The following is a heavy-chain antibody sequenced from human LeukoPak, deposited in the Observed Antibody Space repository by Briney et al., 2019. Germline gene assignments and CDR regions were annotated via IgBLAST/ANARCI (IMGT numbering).Heavy chain of an antibody. CDR3: AGGPVLRYFDWLPFDY. CDR1: GGSFSGYY. J-gene: IGHJ4*02. CDR2: INHSGST. V-gene: IGHV4-34*01. Sequence: SETLSLTCAVYGGSFSGYYWSWIRQPPGKGLEWIGEINHSGSTNCNPSLKSRVTISVDTSKNQFSLKLSSVTAADTAVYYCAGGPVLRYFDWLPFDYWGQGTLVTVSS. D-gene: IGHD3-9*01.